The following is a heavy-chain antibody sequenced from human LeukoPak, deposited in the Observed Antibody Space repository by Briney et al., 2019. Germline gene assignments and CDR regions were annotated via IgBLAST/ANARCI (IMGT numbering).Heavy chain of an antibody. CDR3: AKDRLYYGSGTDAFDI. Sequence: PGGSLRLSCAASGFTFSSYAMTWVRQAPGKGLEWVSAISNSGGSTYYAESVKGRFTISRDNTKNTLYLQMNSLRAEDTAVYYCAKDRLYYGSGTDAFDIWGQGTMVTVSS. D-gene: IGHD3-10*01. V-gene: IGHV3-23*01. CDR2: ISNSGGST. CDR1: GFTFSSYA. J-gene: IGHJ3*02.